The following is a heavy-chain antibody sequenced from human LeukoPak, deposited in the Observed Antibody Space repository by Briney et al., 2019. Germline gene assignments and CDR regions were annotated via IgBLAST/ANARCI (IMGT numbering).Heavy chain of an antibody. V-gene: IGHV4-34*01. D-gene: IGHD5-24*01. CDR1: GGSFSGYY. J-gene: IGHJ4*02. CDR2: INHSGST. CDR3: ARVREMATILFDY. Sequence: SETLSLTCAVYGGSFSGYYWSWIRQPPGKGLEWIGEINHSGSTNYNPSLKSRVTISVDTSKNQFSLKLSSVTAADTAVYYCARVREMATILFDYWGQGTLVTVSS.